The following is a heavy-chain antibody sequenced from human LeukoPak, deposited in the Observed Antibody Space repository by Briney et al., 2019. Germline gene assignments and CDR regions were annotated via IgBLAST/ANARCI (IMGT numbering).Heavy chain of an antibody. Sequence: AGSLRLSCAASGFDFSSNWMHWVRHAPGQGLVWVSRIKGDGISTNYADSVKGRFTISRDIAKNTLYLQMNSLRAEDTGVYYCAKDHYWSIDYWGRGTLVTVSS. J-gene: IGHJ4*02. CDR1: GFDFSSNW. CDR2: IKGDGIST. CDR3: AKDHYWSIDY. V-gene: IGHV3-74*01. D-gene: IGHD3-3*01.